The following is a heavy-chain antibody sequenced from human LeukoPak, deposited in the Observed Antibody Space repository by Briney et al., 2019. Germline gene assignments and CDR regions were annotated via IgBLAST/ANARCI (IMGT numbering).Heavy chain of an antibody. V-gene: IGHV4-34*01. CDR1: GGSFSGYY. CDR3: ARHSYYYDSSGYYYISYYFDY. CDR2: INHSGST. Sequence: PSETLSLTCAVYGGSFSGYYWSWIRQPPGKGLEWIGEINHSGSTNYNPSLKSRVTISVDTSKNQFSLKLSSVTAADTAVYYCARHSYYYDSSGYYYISYYFDYWGQGTLVTVSS. D-gene: IGHD3-22*01. J-gene: IGHJ4*02.